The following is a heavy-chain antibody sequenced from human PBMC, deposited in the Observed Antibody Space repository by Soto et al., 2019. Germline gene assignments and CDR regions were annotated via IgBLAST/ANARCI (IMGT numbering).Heavy chain of an antibody. J-gene: IGHJ4*02. Sequence: QITLKESGPTLVKPTQTLTLACTFSGFSLSTSGVGVGGIRQPPGKALEWLALIYWDDYKRYSPSLKSRLTITKETSKNHVVLTMTHMDPVDTATYYCEHKGAGYRGFKYWGQGTLVTVSS. CDR3: EHKGAGYRGFKY. D-gene: IGHD5-12*01. CDR1: GFSLSTSGVG. CDR2: IYWDDYK. V-gene: IGHV2-5*02.